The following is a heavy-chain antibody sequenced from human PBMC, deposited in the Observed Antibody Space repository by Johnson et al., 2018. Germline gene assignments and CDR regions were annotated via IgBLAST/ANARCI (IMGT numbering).Heavy chain of an antibody. V-gene: IGHV3-23*04. CDR1: GFTVSSKY. D-gene: IGHD2-2*02. J-gene: IGHJ6*02. CDR2: SGSGGST. Sequence: EVQLVESGGGLVQPGGSLRLSCAASGFTVSSKYMSWVRQAPGKGLEWVSAISGSGGSTYYADSVKGRFTISRDNSKDTLYLQMNSLEAEETAVYYGARDQDQRLYENSYYYGMGGWGQGTTVTVSS. CDR3: ARDQDQRLYENSYYYGMGG.